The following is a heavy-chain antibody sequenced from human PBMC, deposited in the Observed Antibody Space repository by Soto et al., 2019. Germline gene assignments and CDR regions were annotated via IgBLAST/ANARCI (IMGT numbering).Heavy chain of an antibody. CDR3: ARNYYDSSGYYFLAYFDY. J-gene: IGHJ4*02. CDR2: IYYSGST. V-gene: IGHV4-39*01. D-gene: IGHD3-22*01. Sequence: SETLSLTCTVSGGSISSSSYYWGWIRQPPGKGLEWIGSIYYSGSTYYNPSLKSRVTISVDTSKNQFSLKLSSVTAADTAVYYCARNYYDSSGYYFLAYFDYWGQGTLVTVSS. CDR1: GGSISSSSYY.